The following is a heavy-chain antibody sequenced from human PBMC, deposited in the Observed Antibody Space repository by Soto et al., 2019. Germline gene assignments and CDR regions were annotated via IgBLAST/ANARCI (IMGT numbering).Heavy chain of an antibody. CDR2: IYYSGST. Sequence: SQTLSLTCTVSGGSISSGGYYWSWIRQHPGKGLEWIGYIYYSGSTYHNPSLKSRVTISVDTSKNQFSLKLSSVTAADTAVYYCARDAHPLRFLNPYYYYMDVWGKGTTVTVSS. CDR3: ARDAHPLRFLNPYYYYMDV. CDR1: GGSISSGGYY. D-gene: IGHD3-3*01. V-gene: IGHV4-31*03. J-gene: IGHJ6*03.